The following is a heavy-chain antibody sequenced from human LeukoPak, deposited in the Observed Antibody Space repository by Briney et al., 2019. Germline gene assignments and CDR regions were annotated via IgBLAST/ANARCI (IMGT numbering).Heavy chain of an antibody. V-gene: IGHV4-59*01. CDR3: ARGMVRGVIRWFDP. J-gene: IGHJ5*02. CDR2: IYYSGST. CDR1: GGSISTYY. Sequence: SETLSLTCTVSGGSISTYYWSWIRQPPGKGLEWIGYIYYSGSTNYNPSLKSRVTISVDTSKNQFSLELSSVTAADTAVYYCARGMVRGVIRWFDPWGQGTLVTVSS. D-gene: IGHD3-10*01.